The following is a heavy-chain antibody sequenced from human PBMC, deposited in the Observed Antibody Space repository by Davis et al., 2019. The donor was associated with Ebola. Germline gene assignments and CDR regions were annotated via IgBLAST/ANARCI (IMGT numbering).Heavy chain of an antibody. V-gene: IGHV1-8*01. Sequence: ASVKVSCKASGYTFTSYDINWVRQATGQGLEWMGWMNPNSGNTGYAQKFQGRVTMTTDTSTSTAYMELRSLRSDDTAVYYCARDGSTSNQKSGELDYWGQGPLVTVSS. CDR3: ARDGSTSNQKSGELDY. J-gene: IGHJ4*02. CDR1: GYTFTSYD. D-gene: IGHD7-27*01. CDR2: MNPNSGNT.